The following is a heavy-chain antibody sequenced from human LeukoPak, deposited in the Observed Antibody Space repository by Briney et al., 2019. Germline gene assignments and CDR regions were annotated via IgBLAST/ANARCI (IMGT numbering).Heavy chain of an antibody. CDR2: IYPGDSDT. CDR3: ASPVVVAARGRGAFDI. J-gene: IGHJ3*02. CDR1: GYSFTSYW. Sequence: GESLKISCKGSGYSFTSYWISWVRQMPGKGLEWMGIIYPGDSDTRYSPSFQGRVTISADKSISTAYLQWSSLKASDTAMYYCASPVVVAARGRGAFDIWGQGTMVTVSS. D-gene: IGHD2-15*01. V-gene: IGHV5-51*01.